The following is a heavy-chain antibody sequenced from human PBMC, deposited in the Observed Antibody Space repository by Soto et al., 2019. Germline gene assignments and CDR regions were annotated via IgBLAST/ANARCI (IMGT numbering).Heavy chain of an antibody. J-gene: IGHJ5*02. D-gene: IGHD2-2*01. V-gene: IGHV4-31*03. CDR1: GGSIRSGGYY. Sequence: SETLSLTCTVSGGSIRSGGYYWTWIRQHPGKGLEWIGYIYYTGSTYYNPSLKSRVTISVDTSKNQFSLKLSSVTAADTAVYYCARASLGYCSSTSCRSNWFDPWGQGTLVTVPQ. CDR3: ARASLGYCSSTSCRSNWFDP. CDR2: IYYTGST.